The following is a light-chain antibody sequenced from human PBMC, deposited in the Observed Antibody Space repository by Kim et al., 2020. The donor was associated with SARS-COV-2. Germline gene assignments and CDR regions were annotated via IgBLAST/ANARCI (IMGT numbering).Light chain of an antibody. V-gene: IGLV1-40*01. Sequence: QRVTISCSGSSSNIGAASDVHWYHHLPGTAPKLLISANTNRPSGVPDRFSGSKSGTSASLAITGLQPEDEGYYYCQSYDNSLNDKVFGGGTQLTVL. CDR1: SSNIGAASD. CDR3: QSYDNSLNDKV. CDR2: ANT. J-gene: IGLJ2*01.